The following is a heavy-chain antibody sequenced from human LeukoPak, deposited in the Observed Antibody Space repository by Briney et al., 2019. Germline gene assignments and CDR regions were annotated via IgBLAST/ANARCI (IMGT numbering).Heavy chain of an antibody. CDR3: AGHYQNGEQWLVLKYYYYYGMDV. CDR2: IIPIFGTA. V-gene: IGHV1-69*13. Sequence: SVKVSCKASGGTFSSYAISRVRQAPGRGLEWMGGIIPIFGTANYAQKFQGRVTITADESTSTAYMELSSLRSEDTAVYYCAGHYQNGEQWLVLKYYYYYGMDVWGQGTTVTVSS. J-gene: IGHJ6*02. CDR1: GGTFSSYA. D-gene: IGHD6-19*01.